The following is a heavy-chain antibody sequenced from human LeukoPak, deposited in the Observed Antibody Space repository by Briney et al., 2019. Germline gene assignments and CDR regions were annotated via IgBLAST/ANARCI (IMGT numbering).Heavy chain of an antibody. D-gene: IGHD2-2*01. CDR3: AKDLFDIVEVPAAVDAFDI. CDR2: VWNDGSNK. V-gene: IGHV3-30*02. CDR1: GFTFSSYF. J-gene: IGHJ3*02. Sequence: GGSLRLSRAASGFTFSSYFMHWVGPAPRRGVEGVAFVWNDGSNKYNVESVKGRFTISRDNSKHTLYLQMNSLRAEDTAVYYCAKDLFDIVEVPAAVDAFDIWGQGTMVTVSS.